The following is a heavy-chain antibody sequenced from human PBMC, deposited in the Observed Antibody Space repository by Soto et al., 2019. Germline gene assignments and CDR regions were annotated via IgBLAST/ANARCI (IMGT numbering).Heavy chain of an antibody. J-gene: IGHJ2*01. V-gene: IGHV1-18*01. Sequence: ASVKVSCKASGYTFTTYDISWVRQAPGQGLEWMGWISPYNGNTNYAQKFQDRVTMTTDTSTSTAYMEVRSLRSDDTAVYYCARILTTDWYFDLWGRGTLVTVSS. CDR2: ISPYNGNT. CDR1: GYTFTTYD. CDR3: ARILTTDWYFDL. D-gene: IGHD4-17*01.